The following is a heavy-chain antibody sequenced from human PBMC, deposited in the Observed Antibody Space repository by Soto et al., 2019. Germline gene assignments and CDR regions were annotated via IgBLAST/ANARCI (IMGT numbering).Heavy chain of an antibody. CDR3: AREDYYGSGDYYYYGMDV. D-gene: IGHD3-10*01. V-gene: IGHV3-74*01. CDR2: INSDGSST. Sequence: GGSLRLSCAASGFTFSSYWMHWVRQAPGKGLVWVSRINSDGSSTSYADSVKGRFTISRDNAKNTLYLQMNSLRAEDTAVYYCAREDYYGSGDYYYYGMDVWGQGTTVTVSS. J-gene: IGHJ6*02. CDR1: GFTFSSYW.